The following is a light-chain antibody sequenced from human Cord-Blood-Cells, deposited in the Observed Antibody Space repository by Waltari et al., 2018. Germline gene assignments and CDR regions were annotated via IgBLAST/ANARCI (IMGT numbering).Light chain of an antibody. J-gene: IGLJ2*01. CDR2: DVS. CDR3: CSYAGSYNVV. Sequence: QSALTQPRSVSGSPGQSVTISCTGTSSDVGGYNYVSWYQQHPGKAPKLMIYDVSKRPSGVPDRFSGCKSGNTASLTISGLQAEDEADYYCCSYAGSYNVVFGGGTKLTVL. CDR1: SSDVGGYNY. V-gene: IGLV2-11*01.